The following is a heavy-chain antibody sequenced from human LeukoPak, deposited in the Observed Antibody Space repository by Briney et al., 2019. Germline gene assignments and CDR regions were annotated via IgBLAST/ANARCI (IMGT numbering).Heavy chain of an antibody. V-gene: IGHV3-23*01. D-gene: IGHD6-19*01. CDR1: GFTFSSYA. Sequence: PGGSLRLSCAASGFTFSSYAMSWVRQAPGKGLEWVSAISGSGGSTYYADSVKGRFTISRDNSKNTLYLQMNSLRSEDTAVYYCATLPLAVAGKRVDYWGQGTLVTVSS. CDR2: ISGSGGST. J-gene: IGHJ4*02. CDR3: ATLPLAVAGKRVDY.